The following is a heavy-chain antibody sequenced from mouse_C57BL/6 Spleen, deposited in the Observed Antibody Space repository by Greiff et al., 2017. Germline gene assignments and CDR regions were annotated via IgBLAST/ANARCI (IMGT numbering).Heavy chain of an antibody. D-gene: IGHD4-1*01. CDR1: GYAFSSYW. CDR3: ARVLTGAFDD. Sequence: QVQLQQSGAELVKPGASVKISCTASGYAFSSYWMNWVKQRPGQGLEWIGQIYPGDGDTNYNGKFKGKATLTADKSSSTAYMQLSSLTSEDSAVYFCARVLTGAFDDWGRGTTITASS. CDR2: IYPGDGDT. V-gene: IGHV1-80*01. J-gene: IGHJ2*01.